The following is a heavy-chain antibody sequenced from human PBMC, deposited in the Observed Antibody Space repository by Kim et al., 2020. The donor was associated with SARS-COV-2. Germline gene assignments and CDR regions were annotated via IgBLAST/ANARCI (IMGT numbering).Heavy chain of an antibody. Sequence: SETLSLTCTVSGGSISTSRYYWAWIRQSPGKGLEWIGNIHYSGETDYNPSLKSRVSMSVDTSKNEFSLNLKSVTAADTAVYYCTRLILTGTKVGPVRLKTRGKYFDAWGQGTLVTVSS. D-gene: IGHD3-9*01. CDR2: IHYSGET. J-gene: IGHJ5*02. V-gene: IGHV4-39*01. CDR3: TRLILTGTKVGPVRLKTRGKYFDA. CDR1: GGSISTSRYY.